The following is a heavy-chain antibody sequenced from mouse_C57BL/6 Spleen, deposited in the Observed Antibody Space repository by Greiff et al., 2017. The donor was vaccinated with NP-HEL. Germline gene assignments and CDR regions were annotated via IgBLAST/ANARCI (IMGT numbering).Heavy chain of an antibody. CDR1: GFTFSDYG. D-gene: IGHD4-1*01. Sequence: EVQRVESGGGLVKPGGSLKLSCAASGFTFSDYGMHWVRQAPEKGLEWVAYISSGSSTIYYADTVKGRFTISRDNAKNTLFLQMTSLRSEDTAMYYCATNSHFDYWGQGTTLTVSS. V-gene: IGHV5-17*01. CDR2: ISSGSSTI. J-gene: IGHJ2*01. CDR3: ATNSHFDY.